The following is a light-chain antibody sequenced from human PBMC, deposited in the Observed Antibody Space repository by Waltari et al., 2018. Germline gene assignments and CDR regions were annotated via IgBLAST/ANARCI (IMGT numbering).Light chain of an antibody. J-gene: IGLJ2*01. Sequence: QSALTQPASVSGSPGQSITISCTGSSSDVATYNLASWYQQYPGKAPKLMIYEVTKRPSGVSKRFSGSKSGNTASLTISGLQAEDEADYYCCSYAGSTTFVVFGGGTNLAVL. CDR1: SSDVATYNL. CDR3: CSYAGSTTFVV. V-gene: IGLV2-23*02. CDR2: EVT.